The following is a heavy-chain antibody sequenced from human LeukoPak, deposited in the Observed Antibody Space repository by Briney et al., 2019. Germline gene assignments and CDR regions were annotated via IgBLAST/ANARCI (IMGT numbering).Heavy chain of an antibody. Sequence: GGSLRLSCVVSGITFSGYSMIWVRQAPGKGLEWLSFMTTSGNTIFYAESVKDRFTISRDNAKKSLYLQMNSLRAEDTAVYYCARDERSSSSYYYYGMDVWGQGTTVTVSS. CDR1: GITFSGYS. D-gene: IGHD6-6*01. J-gene: IGHJ6*02. V-gene: IGHV3-48*01. CDR3: ARDERSSSSYYYYGMDV. CDR2: MTTSGNTI.